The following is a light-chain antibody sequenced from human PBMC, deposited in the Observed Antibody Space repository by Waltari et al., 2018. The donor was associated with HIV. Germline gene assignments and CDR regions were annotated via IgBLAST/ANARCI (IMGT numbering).Light chain of an antibody. V-gene: IGLV1-40*01. CDR3: QSYDRRLGDWV. CDR1: SSNIGAGYD. CDR2: VNT. J-gene: IGLJ3*02. Sequence: QSVLTQPPSVSGAPGQRVPIPCAGGSSNIGAGYDVHWYQPQPGTAPKVLIYVNTNRPAGVPDRFSGSKSGTSASLAITGLQPEDEADYHCQSYDRRLGDWVFGGGTTLTVL.